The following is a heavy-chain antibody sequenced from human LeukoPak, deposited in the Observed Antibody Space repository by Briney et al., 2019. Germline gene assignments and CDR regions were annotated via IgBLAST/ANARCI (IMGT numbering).Heavy chain of an antibody. Sequence: GGSLRLPCAASGFSVSDNYMSWVRQAPGKGLEWVSVIYYGGNTYYADSVKGRFTISRDNSKNTLYLQMNSLRAEDTAVYYCARVSGYGDKPQGAFDIWGQGTMVTVSS. V-gene: IGHV3-53*01. CDR2: IYYGGNT. D-gene: IGHD5-12*01. CDR3: ARVSGYGDKPQGAFDI. J-gene: IGHJ3*02. CDR1: GFSVSDNY.